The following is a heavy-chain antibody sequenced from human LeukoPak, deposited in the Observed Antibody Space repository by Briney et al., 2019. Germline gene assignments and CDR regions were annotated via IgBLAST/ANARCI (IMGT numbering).Heavy chain of an antibody. Sequence: PGGSLRLSCAASGFTFSDYYMSWIRQAPGKGLEWVSYISSSGSTIYYADSVKGRFTISRDNAKNSLYLQMNSLRAEDTAVYYCARDFGYNWNPYYYYYYMDVWGKGTTVTVSS. J-gene: IGHJ6*03. D-gene: IGHD1-20*01. CDR1: GFTFSDYY. V-gene: IGHV3-11*04. CDR3: ARDFGYNWNPYYYYYYMDV. CDR2: ISSSGSTI.